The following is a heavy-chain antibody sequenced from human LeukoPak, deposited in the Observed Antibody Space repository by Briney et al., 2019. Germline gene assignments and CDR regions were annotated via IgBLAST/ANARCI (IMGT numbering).Heavy chain of an antibody. D-gene: IGHD4-17*01. Sequence: PGGSLRLSCAASGFTFTNYWMSWVRQAPGKGLELVANIKQDRSEKYYVDSVKGRFTISRDNAKNSLYLQMNSLRAEDTAVYYSVRDGDYWGQGTLVTVSS. V-gene: IGHV3-7*01. J-gene: IGHJ4*02. CDR1: GFTFTNYW. CDR2: IKQDRSEK. CDR3: VRDGDY.